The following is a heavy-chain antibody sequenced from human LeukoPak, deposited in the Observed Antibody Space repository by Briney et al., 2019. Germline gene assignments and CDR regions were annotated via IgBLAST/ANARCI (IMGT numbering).Heavy chain of an antibody. CDR3: AHGGSGNGPGAFDI. V-gene: IGHV4-30-2*01. D-gene: IGHD3-10*01. J-gene: IGHJ3*02. CDR2: IYHSGST. Sequence: SQTLSLTCAVSGRSISSDGYSWSWIRQPPGKGLEWIGYIYHSGSTYYNPSLKSRVTISVDRSKNQFSLKLSSVTAADTAVYYCAHGGSGNGPGAFDIWGQGTMVTVSS. CDR1: GRSISSDGYS.